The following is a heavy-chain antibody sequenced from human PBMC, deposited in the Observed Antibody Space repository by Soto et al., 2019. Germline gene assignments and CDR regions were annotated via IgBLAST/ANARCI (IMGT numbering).Heavy chain of an antibody. CDR3: ARAWLEYNWFDS. D-gene: IGHD5-12*01. Sequence: QVQLQESGPGLVKPSQTLSLTCTVSGGSITRGGSYWSWIRQHPEKGLEWIGYVAYSGGTYYNPSLKSRVTFLVDMSKNLLSLRLSSVTAAETAVYYCARAWLEYNWFDSWGQGTLVTVSS. CDR2: VAYSGGT. J-gene: IGHJ5*01. CDR1: GGSITRGGSY. V-gene: IGHV4-31*03.